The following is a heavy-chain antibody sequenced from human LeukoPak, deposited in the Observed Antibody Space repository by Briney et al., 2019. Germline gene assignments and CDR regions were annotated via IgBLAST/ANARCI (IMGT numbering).Heavy chain of an antibody. Sequence: SETLSLTCTVSGVSISSSYSYWGWIRQPPGMGLEWIGSIYYTGNTYYNASLKSQVSISIDTSKNQFSLKLRSVTAADTAVYYCARPGGRLAAIRYWGQGTLVTVSS. J-gene: IGHJ4*02. D-gene: IGHD5-24*01. V-gene: IGHV4-39*01. CDR3: ARPGGRLAAIRY. CDR1: GVSISSSYSY. CDR2: IYYTGNT.